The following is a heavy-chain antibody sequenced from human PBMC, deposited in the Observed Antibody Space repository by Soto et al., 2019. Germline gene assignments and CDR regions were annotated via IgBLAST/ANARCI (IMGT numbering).Heavy chain of an antibody. V-gene: IGHV3-7*01. Sequence: GGSLRLSCAASGFTFSSYWMNWVRQAPGKGLEWVANKNQDESDKYYADSVKGRFTISRDNAKNSLYLQMNSLRAEDTAVYYCAKQLVYDWGQGSLVTVSS. CDR3: AKQLVYD. CDR2: KNQDESDK. D-gene: IGHD6-6*01. J-gene: IGHJ4*02. CDR1: GFTFSSYW.